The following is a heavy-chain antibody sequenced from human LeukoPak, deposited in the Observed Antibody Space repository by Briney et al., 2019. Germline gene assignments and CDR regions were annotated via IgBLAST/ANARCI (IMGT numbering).Heavy chain of an antibody. CDR3: AKGYSSGWYYVDA. Sequence: SETLSLTCTVSGGPFNNFYWSWLRQSAGKGLEWIGRIYTTGSTNYNPSLKSRVTMSVDTSKNQFSLKLSSVTAADTAVYYCAKGYSSGWYYVDAWGTGTTVTVSS. CDR1: GGPFNNFY. J-gene: IGHJ6*03. CDR2: IYTTGST. V-gene: IGHV4-4*07. D-gene: IGHD6-19*01.